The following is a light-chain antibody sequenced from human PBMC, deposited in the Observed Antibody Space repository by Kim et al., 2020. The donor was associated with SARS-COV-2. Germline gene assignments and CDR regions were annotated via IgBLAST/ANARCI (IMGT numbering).Light chain of an antibody. CDR1: KVGDKY. V-gene: IGLV3-1*01. J-gene: IGLJ2*01. Sequence: VSPGQTASITCSGDKVGDKYVCWYQQKPGQSPVLVIYEENKRPSGIPERFSGSNSGNTATLTISGTQAMDEADYYCQAWDSRTVVFGGGTKLTVL. CDR2: EEN. CDR3: QAWDSRTVV.